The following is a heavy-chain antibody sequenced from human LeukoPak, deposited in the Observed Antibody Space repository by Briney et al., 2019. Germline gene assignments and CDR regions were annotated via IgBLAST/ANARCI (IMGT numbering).Heavy chain of an antibody. J-gene: IGHJ5*02. Sequence: ASVRVSFKASGYTFTIYDINWVRQATGQGVEWMGWMNPNSGNTGYAQKFQGRVTMTRNTSISTAYMELSSLRSEETAVYYCARVEGYCSSTSCYGNWFDPWGQGTLVTVSS. D-gene: IGHD2-2*01. CDR2: MNPNSGNT. CDR1: GYTFTIYD. CDR3: ARVEGYCSSTSCYGNWFDP. V-gene: IGHV1-8*01.